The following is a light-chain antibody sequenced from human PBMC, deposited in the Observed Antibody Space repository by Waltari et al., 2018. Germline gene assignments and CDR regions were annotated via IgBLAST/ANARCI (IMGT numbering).Light chain of an antibody. CDR3: QQYVSSPYT. CDR2: GAS. CDR1: QSLSGDY. V-gene: IGKV3-20*01. J-gene: IGKJ2*01. Sequence: EIVLTQSPATLSLSPGERAALSCRASQSLSGDYLAWYQYKVGQAPSLLIYGASSRATGIPDRFSGSGSGTDFTLTISRLEPEDFAVYYCQQYVSSPYTFGQGTNLEIK.